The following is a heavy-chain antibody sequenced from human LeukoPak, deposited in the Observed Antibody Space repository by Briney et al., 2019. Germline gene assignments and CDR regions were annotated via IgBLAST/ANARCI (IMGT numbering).Heavy chain of an antibody. CDR3: ARNSGDY. J-gene: IGHJ4*02. V-gene: IGHV4-4*07. CDR1: GASINNYF. D-gene: IGHD4-23*01. Sequence: PSETLSLTCIVSGASINNYFWTWIRQPAGKGLELIGRIYSGGSTIYNPSLNSRVTMSLDTSKNQFSLKLISVTAADTAVYYCARNSGDYWGQGTLVTASS. CDR2: IYSGGST.